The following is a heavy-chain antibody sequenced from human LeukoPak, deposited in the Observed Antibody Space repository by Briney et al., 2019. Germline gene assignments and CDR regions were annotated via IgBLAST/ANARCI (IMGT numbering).Heavy chain of an antibody. CDR3: AKGSVQYYFDS. CDR2: IIESGEST. D-gene: IGHD3-10*01. CDR1: GFTFKNYA. Sequence: GGSLRLSCAASGFTFKNYAMYWVRQAPGKGLEWVSAIIESGESTYYTDSVKGRFTISRDNSKNTLYLQMNSLRAEDTAFYYCAKGSVQYYFDSWGQGTLVTVSS. V-gene: IGHV3-23*01. J-gene: IGHJ4*02.